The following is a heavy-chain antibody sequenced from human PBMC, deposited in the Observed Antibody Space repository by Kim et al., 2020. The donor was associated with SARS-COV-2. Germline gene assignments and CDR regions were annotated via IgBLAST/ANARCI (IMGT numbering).Heavy chain of an antibody. CDR1: GGSISSGDYY. D-gene: IGHD2-15*01. Sequence: SETLSLTCTVSGGSISSGDYYWSWIRQPPGKGLEWIGYIYYSGSTYYNPSLKSRVTISVDTSKNQFSLKLSSVTAADTAVYYCARSRVVVAATPGHAFDIWGQGTMVTVSS. V-gene: IGHV4-30-4*01. J-gene: IGHJ3*02. CDR3: ARSRVVVAATPGHAFDI. CDR2: IYYSGST.